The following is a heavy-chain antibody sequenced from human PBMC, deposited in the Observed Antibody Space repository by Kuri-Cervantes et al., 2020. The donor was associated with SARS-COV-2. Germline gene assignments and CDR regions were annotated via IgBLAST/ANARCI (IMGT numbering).Heavy chain of an antibody. CDR1: GFTFSSYA. D-gene: IGHD2-2*02. V-gene: IGHV3-30-3*01. Sequence: GESLKISCAASGFTFSSYAMHWVRQAPGKGLEWVAVISYDGSNKYHADSVKGRFTISRDNSKNTQYLQMNSLRAEDTAVYYCARDSHCSSTSCYTDGMDVWGQETTVTDSS. CDR3: ARDSHCSSTSCYTDGMDV. CDR2: ISYDGSNK. J-gene: IGHJ6*02.